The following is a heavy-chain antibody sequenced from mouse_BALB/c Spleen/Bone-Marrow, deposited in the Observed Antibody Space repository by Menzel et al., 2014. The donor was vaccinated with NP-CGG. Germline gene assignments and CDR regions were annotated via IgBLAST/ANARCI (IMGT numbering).Heavy chain of an antibody. J-gene: IGHJ3*01. Sequence: EVQRVESGGGLVQPGGSLKLSCAASGFAFSRYWMSWVRQAPGKGLEWIGEINPDSSTTNYTPSLKDKFIISRDNAKNTLYLQMSKVRSDDTALYYCARLGNYGWFAYWGQGTLVTVSA. V-gene: IGHV4-1*02. CDR3: ARLGNYGWFAY. CDR1: GFAFSRYW. CDR2: INPDSSTT. D-gene: IGHD2-1*01.